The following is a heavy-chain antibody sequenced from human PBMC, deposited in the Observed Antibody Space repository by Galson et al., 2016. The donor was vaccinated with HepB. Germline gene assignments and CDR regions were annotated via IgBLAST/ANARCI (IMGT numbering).Heavy chain of an antibody. D-gene: IGHD3-3*01. J-gene: IGHJ4*02. CDR2: IYYSGST. Sequence: ETLSLTCTVSGGSVRSDSYYWSWIRQPPGKGLEWIGYIYYSGSTNYNPSLKSRVTISVDTSKNQFSLRLSSVTAADTAVYYCARERSYDFWGGYFDYWGQGTLVTVSS. V-gene: IGHV4-61*01. CDR3: ARERSYDFWGGYFDY. CDR1: GGSVRSDSYY.